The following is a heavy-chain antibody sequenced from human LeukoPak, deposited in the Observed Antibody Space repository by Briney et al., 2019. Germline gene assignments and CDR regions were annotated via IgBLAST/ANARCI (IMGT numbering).Heavy chain of an antibody. J-gene: IGHJ5*02. CDR3: AAPGYCSGGSCYPNWFDP. Sequence: GAPVKVSCKASGYTFTGYYMHWVRQAPGQGLEWMGRINPNSGGANYAQKFQGRVTMTRDTSISTAYMGLSRLRSDDTAVYYCAAPGYCSGGSCYPNWFDPWGQGTLVTVSS. D-gene: IGHD2-15*01. V-gene: IGHV1-2*06. CDR2: INPNSGGA. CDR1: GYTFTGYY.